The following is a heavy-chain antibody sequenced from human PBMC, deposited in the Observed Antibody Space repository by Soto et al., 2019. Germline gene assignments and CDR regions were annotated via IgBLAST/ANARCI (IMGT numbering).Heavy chain of an antibody. CDR1: GDTFTDYY. D-gene: IGHD2-21*02. CDR3: ASGGHVVVVTAALAY. Sequence: QVQLVQSGAEVKKPGASVKVSCKASGDTFTDYYIHWVRQAPGQGLEWMGTVNPSGGHTTYAQHFLGSMPMTRDTSTSTIYMELTSLTSEDTAVYYCASGGHVVVVTAALAYWGQGPLVTVSS. CDR2: VNPSGGHT. V-gene: IGHV1-46*01. J-gene: IGHJ4*02.